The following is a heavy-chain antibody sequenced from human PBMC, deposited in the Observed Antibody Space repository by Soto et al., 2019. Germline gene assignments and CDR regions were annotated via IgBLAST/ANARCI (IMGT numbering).Heavy chain of an antibody. V-gene: IGHV1-69*06. CDR1: GYTFSSYA. J-gene: IGHJ5*02. Sequence: SVKVSCKASGYTFSSYAISWVRQAPGQGLEWMGGIIPIFGTANYAQKFQGRVTITADKSTSTAYMELSSLRSEDTAVYYCAREGGYDLLDRSQLTWGQGTLVTVSS. D-gene: IGHD5-12*01. CDR2: IIPIFGTA. CDR3: AREGGYDLLDRSQLT.